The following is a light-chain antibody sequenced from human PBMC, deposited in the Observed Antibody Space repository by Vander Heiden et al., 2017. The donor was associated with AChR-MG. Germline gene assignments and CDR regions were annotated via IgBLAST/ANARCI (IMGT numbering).Light chain of an antibody. J-gene: IGKJ4*01. CDR2: KVS. Sequence: EIVMTQTPLSLSVSPRQPASISRKSTQSLLHTDGKTDLCWYLQKPGRTPPLLHSKVSNRFAGVPDRFSSSGSGTDFSLKISRVEAEDVGVYYCMQSKQRPLTFGGGTKVEIK. CDR3: MQSKQRPLT. CDR1: QSLLHTDGKTD. V-gene: IGKV2D-29*01.